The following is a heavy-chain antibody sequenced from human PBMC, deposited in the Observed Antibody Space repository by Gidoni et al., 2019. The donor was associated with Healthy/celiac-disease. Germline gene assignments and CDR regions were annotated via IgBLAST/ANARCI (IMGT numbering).Heavy chain of an antibody. D-gene: IGHD3-22*01. J-gene: IGHJ4*02. V-gene: IGHV4-4*02. CDR1: GGSISSSNW. CDR2: IYHSGST. CDR3: AREIRGNVWHDSSGYYYAFDY. Sequence: QVQLQESGPGLVKPSGTLSLTCAVSGGSISSSNWWSWVRQPPGKGLEWIGEIYHSGSTNYNPSLKSRVTISVDKSKNQFSLKLSSVTAADTAVYYCAREIRGNVWHDSSGYYYAFDYWGQGTLVTVSS.